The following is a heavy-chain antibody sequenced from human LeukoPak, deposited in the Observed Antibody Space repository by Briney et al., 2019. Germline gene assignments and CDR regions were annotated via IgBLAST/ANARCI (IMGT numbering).Heavy chain of an antibody. CDR3: ARAGLWLSRGATFVDY. Sequence: SETLSLTCAVYGGSFSGYYWSWIRQPPGKGLEWIGEINHSGSTNYNPSLKSRVTISVDTSKNQFSLRLSSVTAADTAVYYCARAGLWLSRGATFVDYWGQGTLVTVSS. V-gene: IGHV4-34*01. CDR2: INHSGST. CDR1: GGSFSGYY. D-gene: IGHD5-18*01. J-gene: IGHJ4*02.